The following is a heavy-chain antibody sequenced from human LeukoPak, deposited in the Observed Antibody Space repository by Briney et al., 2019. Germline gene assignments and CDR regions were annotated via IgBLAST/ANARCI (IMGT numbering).Heavy chain of an antibody. CDR3: ARLRVAGTVDAFDI. V-gene: IGHV5-51*01. Sequence: RGESLKISCKGSGYSFTSYWIGWVRQMPGEGLGWMGIIYPGDSDTRYSPSFQGQVTISADKSISTAYLQWSSLKASDTAMYYCARLRVAGTVDAFDIWGLGTMVTVSS. J-gene: IGHJ3*02. D-gene: IGHD1-14*01. CDR2: IYPGDSDT. CDR1: GYSFTSYW.